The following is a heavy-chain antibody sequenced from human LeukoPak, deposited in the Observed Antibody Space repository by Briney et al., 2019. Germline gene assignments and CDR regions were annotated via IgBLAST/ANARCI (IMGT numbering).Heavy chain of an antibody. CDR2: IYHSGST. D-gene: IGHD6-6*01. V-gene: IGHV4-30-2*01. CDR3: ARTSIAARRANAFDI. J-gene: IGHJ3*02. CDR1: GDSMRSNNYY. Sequence: SETLSLTCTVSGDSMRSNNYYWGWIRQPPGKGLEWIGYIYHSGSTYYNPSLKSRVTISVDRSKNQFSLKLSYVTAADTAVYYCARTSIAARRANAFDIWGQGTMVTVSS.